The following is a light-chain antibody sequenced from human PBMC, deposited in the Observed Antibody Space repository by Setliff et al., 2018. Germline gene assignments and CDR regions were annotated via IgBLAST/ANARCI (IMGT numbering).Light chain of an antibody. CDR1: SRDVGSSTF. CDR3: SSYAGTNNPYV. J-gene: IGLJ1*01. Sequence: QSVLTQPPSASGSPGQSLIISCTGTSRDVGSSTFVSWYQQHPGKAPKLLIYEISKRPSGVPDRFSGPKSGNTASLTVSGLQAEDEADYYCSSYAGTNNPYVFGSGTKVTVL. CDR2: EIS. V-gene: IGLV2-8*01.